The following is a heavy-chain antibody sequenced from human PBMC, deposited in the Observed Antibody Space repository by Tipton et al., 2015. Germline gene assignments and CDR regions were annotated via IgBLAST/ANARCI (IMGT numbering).Heavy chain of an antibody. CDR3: ARASIIQGYYHDSSRYYLFNS. Sequence: TLSLTCAVSAYSISSDYYWGWIRQPPGKGLEWIGSIFHRGDTNYNPSLKSRVTISLDTSKNQFSLKLSSVIAANTAVYYCARASIIQGYYHDSSRYYLFNSWGQGTLVTVSS. D-gene: IGHD3-22*01. J-gene: IGHJ1*01. V-gene: IGHV4-38-2*01. CDR1: AYSISSDYY. CDR2: IFHRGDT.